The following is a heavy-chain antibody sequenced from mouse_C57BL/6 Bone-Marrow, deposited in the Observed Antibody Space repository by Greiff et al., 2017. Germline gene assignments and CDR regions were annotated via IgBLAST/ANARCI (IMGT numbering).Heavy chain of an antibody. J-gene: IGHJ4*01. CDR3: ARGDYYGSSYYYYAMDY. Sequence: EVQLVESGGGLVKPGGSLKLSCAASGFTFSDYGMHWVRQATEKGLEWVAYISSGSSTIYYADTVKGRFTISRDNAKNTLFLQMTSLRSEDTAMYYCARGDYYGSSYYYYAMDYWGQGTSVTVSS. CDR1: GFTFSDYG. CDR2: ISSGSSTI. D-gene: IGHD1-1*01. V-gene: IGHV5-17*01.